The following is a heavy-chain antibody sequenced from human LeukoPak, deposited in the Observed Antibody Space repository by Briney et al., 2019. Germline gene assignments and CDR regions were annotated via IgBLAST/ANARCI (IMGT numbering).Heavy chain of an antibody. D-gene: IGHD5-18*01. CDR2: ISYDGSNK. CDR3: AKDRGYSYGIDY. J-gene: IGHJ4*02. Sequence: GGSLRLSCAASGFTFSSYGMHCVRQAPGKGLEWVAVISYDGSNKYYADSVKGRFTISRDNSKNTLYLQMNSLRAEDTAVYYCAKDRGYSYGIDYWGQGTLVTVSS. V-gene: IGHV3-30*18. CDR1: GFTFSSYG.